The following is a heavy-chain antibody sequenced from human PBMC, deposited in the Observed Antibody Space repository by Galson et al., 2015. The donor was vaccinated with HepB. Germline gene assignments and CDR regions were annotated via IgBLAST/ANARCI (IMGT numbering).Heavy chain of an antibody. V-gene: IGHV3-21*01. CDR3: ARDHRSTGLFDY. D-gene: IGHD1-14*01. CDR1: GFIFSSYS. CDR2: ISGSSSYI. J-gene: IGHJ4*02. Sequence: SLRLSCAASGFIFSSYSMNWVRQAPGKGLEWVSSISGSSSYIYYADSVKGRFTISRDNAKNSLYLRMNSLRAEDTAIYYCARDHRSTGLFDYWGQGTLVTVSP.